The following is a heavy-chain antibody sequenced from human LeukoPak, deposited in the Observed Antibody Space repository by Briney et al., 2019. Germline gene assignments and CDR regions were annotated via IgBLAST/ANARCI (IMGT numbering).Heavy chain of an antibody. J-gene: IGHJ4*02. CDR1: GFTFSSYG. D-gene: IGHD3-22*01. Sequence: GGSLRLSCAASGFTFSSYGMSWVRQAPGKGLEWVSAISGSGGSTYYADSVKGRFTISRDNSKNTLYLQMNSLRAEDTAVYYCAKDPPYYYDSSGYYHYFDYWGQGTLVTVSS. CDR2: ISGSGGST. CDR3: AKDPPYYYDSSGYYHYFDY. V-gene: IGHV3-23*01.